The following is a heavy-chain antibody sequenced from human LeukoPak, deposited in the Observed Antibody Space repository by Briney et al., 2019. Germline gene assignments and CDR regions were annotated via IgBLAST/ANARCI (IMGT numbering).Heavy chain of an antibody. D-gene: IGHD5-18*01. Sequence: GGSLRLSCAASGFTFSSYAMSWVRQAPGKGLEWVSAISGSGGSTYYADSVKDRFNISRDNSKNTVYLQMNRLRANDTAVYYCARATGYNYGQGAGNDAFDIWGQGTMVIVSS. CDR1: GFTFSSYA. CDR2: ISGSGGST. CDR3: ARATGYNYGQGAGNDAFDI. J-gene: IGHJ3*02. V-gene: IGHV3-23*01.